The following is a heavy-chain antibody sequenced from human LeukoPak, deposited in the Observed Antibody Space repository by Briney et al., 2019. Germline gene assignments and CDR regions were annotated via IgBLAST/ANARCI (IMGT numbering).Heavy chain of an antibody. CDR3: VKDYYGSGSYAPLPLDY. CDR1: GFTFSSYA. J-gene: IGHJ4*02. Sequence: GGSPRLSCSASGFTFSSYAMHWVRQAPGKGLEYVSAISSNGGSTYYADSVKGRFTISRDNSKNTLYLQMSSLRAEDTAVYYCVKDYYGSGSYAPLPLDYWGQGTLVTVSS. V-gene: IGHV3-64D*06. CDR2: ISSNGGST. D-gene: IGHD3-10*01.